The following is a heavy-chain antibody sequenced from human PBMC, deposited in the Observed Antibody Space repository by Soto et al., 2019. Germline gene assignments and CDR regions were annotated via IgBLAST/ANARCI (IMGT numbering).Heavy chain of an antibody. Sequence: PGGSLRLSCVASGLTFSASWMSWVRQAPGMGLEWVANIKTDGTEKYYVDSVKGRFTISRDNAKNSLYLQMDSLRGDDTAVYYCARNWKWGRGTLVTVSS. CDR1: GLTFSASW. V-gene: IGHV3-7*01. CDR3: ARNWK. J-gene: IGHJ4*02. D-gene: IGHD1-1*01. CDR2: IKTDGTEK.